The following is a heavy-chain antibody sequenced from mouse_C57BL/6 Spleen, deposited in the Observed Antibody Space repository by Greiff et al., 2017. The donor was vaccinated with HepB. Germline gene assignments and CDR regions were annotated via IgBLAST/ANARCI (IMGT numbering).Heavy chain of an antibody. CDR2: IYPGDGDT. Sequence: QVQLKESGAELVKPGASVKISCKASGYAFSSYWMNWVKQRPGKGLEWIGQIYPGDGDTNYNGKFKGKATLTADKSSSTAYMQLSSLTSEDSAVYFCARDYGSSYPLAYWGQGTLVTVSA. CDR1: GYAFSSYW. D-gene: IGHD1-1*01. CDR3: ARDYGSSYPLAY. J-gene: IGHJ3*01. V-gene: IGHV1-80*01.